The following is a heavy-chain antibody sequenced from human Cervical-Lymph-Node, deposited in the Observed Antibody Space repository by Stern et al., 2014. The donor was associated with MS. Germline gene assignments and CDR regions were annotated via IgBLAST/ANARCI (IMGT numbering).Heavy chain of an antibody. CDR1: GGSISSYY. D-gene: IGHD6-13*01. CDR2: IYSSGST. V-gene: IGHV4-59*01. Sequence: QVQLQESGPGLVKPSETLSLTCTVSGGSISSYYWSWIRQPPGKGLDWIGYIYSSGSTTYNPSLKSRVTISVDTSKNQFSLKLSSVTAADTAVYYCARLGYSSSWYFDYWGQGTLVTVSS. J-gene: IGHJ4*02. CDR3: ARLGYSSSWYFDY.